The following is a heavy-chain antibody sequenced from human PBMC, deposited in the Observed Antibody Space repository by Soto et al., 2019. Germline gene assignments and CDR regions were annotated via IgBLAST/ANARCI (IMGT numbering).Heavy chain of an antibody. CDR1: GSAFRRDG. Sequence: ASVKVSFKPSGSAFRRDGISWVRQAHGQGLEWMGWISAYNGNTNYAQKLQGRVTMTTDTSTSTAYMELSSLRAEDTAVYYCARGFSAGKGSPPDFWGQGSLVTVSS. V-gene: IGHV1-18*01. CDR3: ARGFSAGKGSPPDF. CDR2: ISAYNGNT. D-gene: IGHD6-13*01. J-gene: IGHJ4*02.